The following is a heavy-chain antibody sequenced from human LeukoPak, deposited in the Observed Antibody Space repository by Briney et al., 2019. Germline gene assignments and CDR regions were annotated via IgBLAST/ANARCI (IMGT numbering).Heavy chain of an antibody. CDR3: ARGRAGRGYSYVIYYYYYMDV. V-gene: IGHV4-4*07. Sequence: PSETLSLTCTVSGGSISSYYWSWMREPAGKRLEWIGRIHISESTNYNPSLKSRITKSVDTSKNQFSLKLSSVSAADTAVYYCARGRAGRGYSYVIYYYYYMDVWGKGTTVTVSS. CDR1: GGSISSYY. CDR2: IHISEST. J-gene: IGHJ6*03. D-gene: IGHD5-18*01.